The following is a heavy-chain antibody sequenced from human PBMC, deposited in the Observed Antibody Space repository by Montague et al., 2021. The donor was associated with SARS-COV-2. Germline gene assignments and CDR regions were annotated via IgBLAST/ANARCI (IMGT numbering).Heavy chain of an antibody. CDR2: IYSGGST. Sequence: SLRLFCAASGFTVSSNYMSWVRQAPGKGLEWVSVIYSGGSTYYADSVKGRFTISRDNSKNTLYLQMNSLRAEDTAVYYCARGYSSGWSYYFGYWGQGTLVTVSS. J-gene: IGHJ4*02. CDR1: GFTVSSNY. CDR3: ARGYSSGWSYYFGY. V-gene: IGHV3-66*01. D-gene: IGHD6-19*01.